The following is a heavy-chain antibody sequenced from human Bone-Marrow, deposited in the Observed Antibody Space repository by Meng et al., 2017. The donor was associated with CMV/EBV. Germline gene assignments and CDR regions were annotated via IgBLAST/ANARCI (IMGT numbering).Heavy chain of an antibody. CDR3: ARDRSGGDAYQI. CDR2: IYYIGST. J-gene: IGHJ3*02. V-gene: IGHV4-61*01. CDR1: GGSVNSVSYY. Sequence: SETLSLTCTVSGGSVNSVSYYWSWIRQPPGKGLEWSGHIYYIGSTSYNPSLKSRITISVDTSKNQFTLKLSSMTAADTAVYYCARDRSGGDAYQIWGQGTMVTVSS. D-gene: IGHD1-26*01.